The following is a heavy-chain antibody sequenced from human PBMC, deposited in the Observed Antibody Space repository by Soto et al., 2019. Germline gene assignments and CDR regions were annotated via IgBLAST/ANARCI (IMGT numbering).Heavy chain of an antibody. CDR1: GHTLTELS. V-gene: IGHV1-24*01. CDR3: ATDFRSGSHGGGIDY. Sequence: QVQLVQSGAEVKKSGAPVKVSCKVSGHTLTELSIPWVRQTPGKGLEWMGGFDPKTHDTMYVQKFQGRITMTGDTSTDTASKELSSLRSEDTATYYCATDFRSGSHGGGIDYWGQGALVSVSS. J-gene: IGHJ4*02. CDR2: FDPKTHDT. D-gene: IGHD3-10*01.